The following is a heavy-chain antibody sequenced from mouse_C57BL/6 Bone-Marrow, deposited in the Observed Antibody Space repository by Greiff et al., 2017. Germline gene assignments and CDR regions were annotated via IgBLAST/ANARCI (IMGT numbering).Heavy chain of an antibody. CDR3: ARVGEYDGYDAWFAD. J-gene: IGHJ3*01. CDR1: GYTFTSYG. V-gene: IGHV1-81*01. D-gene: IGHD2-3*01. Sequence: QVQLQQSGAELARPGASVKLSCKASGYTFTSYGISWVKQSTGQGLAWIGAIYPRSGNTYYNEKFKGKATLTADKSSSTAYLEIRSLTSADAAVYFCARVGEYDGYDAWFADWGQGTLVTVSA. CDR2: IYPRSGNT.